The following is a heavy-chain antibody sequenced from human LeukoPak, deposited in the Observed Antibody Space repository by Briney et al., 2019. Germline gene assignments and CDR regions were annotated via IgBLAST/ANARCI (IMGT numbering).Heavy chain of an antibody. Sequence: PSETLSLTCTVSGGFINSGTHYWTWIRQPAGKRLEWTGRIYTSGSTNYKPSLKSRVTISVDASKNQFSLKLGSVTAADTAVYYCAREESDWSSLGYYYHYMDVWGKGTTVTISS. CDR1: GGFINSGTHY. V-gene: IGHV4-61*02. D-gene: IGHD3-9*01. J-gene: IGHJ6*03. CDR3: AREESDWSSLGYYYHYMDV. CDR2: IYTSGST.